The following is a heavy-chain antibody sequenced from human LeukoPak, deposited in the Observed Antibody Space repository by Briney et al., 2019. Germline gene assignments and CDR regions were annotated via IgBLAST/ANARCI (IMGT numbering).Heavy chain of an antibody. V-gene: IGHV1-69*13. CDR2: ITPIFGTA. D-gene: IGHD5-24*01. Sequence: SVKVSCKASGGTFSSYAISWVRQAPGQGLEWMGGITPIFGTANYAQKFQGRVTITADESTSTAYMELSSLRSEDTAVYYCARDNYRKGAFDIWGQGTMVTVSS. J-gene: IGHJ3*02. CDR3: ARDNYRKGAFDI. CDR1: GGTFSSYA.